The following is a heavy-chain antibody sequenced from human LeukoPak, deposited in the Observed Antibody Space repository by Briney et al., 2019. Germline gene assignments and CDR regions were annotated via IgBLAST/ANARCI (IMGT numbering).Heavy chain of an antibody. Sequence: GGSLRLSCAVSGFTFSGFWMSWSRQAPGKGLEWVARINSDGSEGYYADVVKGRFTISRDNAKNSLYLQINSLRAEDTAVYYCAKGFGCSYGPTILGDYWGQGPLVTVSS. D-gene: IGHD5-18*01. CDR1: GFTFSGFW. J-gene: IGHJ4*02. CDR2: INSDGSEG. V-gene: IGHV3-7*03. CDR3: AKGFGCSYGPTILGDY.